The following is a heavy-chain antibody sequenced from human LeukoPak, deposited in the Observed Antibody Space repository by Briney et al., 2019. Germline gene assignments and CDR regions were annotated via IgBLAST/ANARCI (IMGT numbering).Heavy chain of an antibody. D-gene: IGHD2-2*01. J-gene: IGHJ6*02. CDR1: SVSISRDNYY. CDR3: AREPGYCSSTSCYRSSYYGMDV. Sequence: SETLSLTCTVSSVSISRDNYYWPWIRQHPEKGLEWIGYIYYSGSTYSNPSLASRISISVDTSKNQFSLKLSSVTAADTAVYYCAREPGYCSSTSCYRSSYYGMDVWGQGTTVTVSS. CDR2: IYYSGST. V-gene: IGHV4-31*03.